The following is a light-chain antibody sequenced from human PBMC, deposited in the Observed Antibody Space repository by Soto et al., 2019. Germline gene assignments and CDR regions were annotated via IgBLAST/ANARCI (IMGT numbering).Light chain of an antibody. CDR1: QSVNSN. J-gene: IGKJ1*01. Sequence: EIVMTQSPATLSVSPGETVTLSCRASQSVNSNLAWYQQKPGQAPRLLISDASTRAAGLPARFSGSGSGTEFTLTLSSLQSEDFAVYFCQQSNNWPKTFGQGTKVEIK. CDR2: DAS. V-gene: IGKV3-15*01. CDR3: QQSNNWPKT.